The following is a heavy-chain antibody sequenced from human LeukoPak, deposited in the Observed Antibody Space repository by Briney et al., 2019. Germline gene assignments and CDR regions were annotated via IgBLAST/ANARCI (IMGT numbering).Heavy chain of an antibody. CDR3: ARGDY. V-gene: IGHV4-31*03. CDR1: GASISSVGYY. CDR2: ISYTGSS. J-gene: IGHJ4*02. Sequence: SETLSLTCNVSGASISSVGYYWSWIRQHPGKGLEWIGFISYTGSSYYNSSLQSRVLISRDTFKNQFSLKMNSVIVADTAMYYCARGDYWGRGTLVTVSS.